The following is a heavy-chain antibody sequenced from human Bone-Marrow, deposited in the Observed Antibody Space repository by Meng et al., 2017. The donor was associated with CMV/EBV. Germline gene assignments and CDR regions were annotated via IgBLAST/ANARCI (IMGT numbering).Heavy chain of an antibody. CDR2: ISYDGGGNK. J-gene: IGHJ4*02. CDR1: GFTFNTVA. D-gene: IGHD5-12*01. CDR3: AKDLGDSLWILDY. V-gene: IGHV3-30*02. Sequence: GGPLRLPWAASGFTFNTVAMHWVRQAPGKGLEWVAVISYDGGGNKYNAESVRGRFTISRDNSRAALYLQMTSLRTEDTAMYYYAKDLGDSLWILDYWGQGTLVTGSS.